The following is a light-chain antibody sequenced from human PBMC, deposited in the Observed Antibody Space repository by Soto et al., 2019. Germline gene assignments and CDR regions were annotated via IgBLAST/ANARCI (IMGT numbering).Light chain of an antibody. CDR1: SSNIGADHD. J-gene: IGLJ3*02. CDR3: LSYDSSLAVM. Sequence: QSVLTQPPSVSGAPGQRVTISCTGSSSNIGADHDVHWYQQLPGTAPKLLIYGNSNRPSGVPDRFSGSKSGTSASLAITGLQAEDEADYYCLSYDSSLAVMFGGGTKLTVL. V-gene: IGLV1-40*01. CDR2: GNS.